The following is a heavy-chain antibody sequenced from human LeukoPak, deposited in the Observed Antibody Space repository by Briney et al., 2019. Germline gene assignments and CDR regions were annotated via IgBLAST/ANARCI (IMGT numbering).Heavy chain of an antibody. CDR3: TRDEVGATTEFDS. Sequence: PGGSLRLSCAASGFTFSSYWMSWVRQAPGKGLEWVSYISSSSSTIYYADSVKGRFTISRDNAKNTLYLQMNSLRAEDTAVYYCTRDEVGATTEFDSWGQGTLVTVSS. D-gene: IGHD1-26*01. J-gene: IGHJ4*02. CDR1: GFTFSSYW. V-gene: IGHV3-48*01. CDR2: ISSSSSTI.